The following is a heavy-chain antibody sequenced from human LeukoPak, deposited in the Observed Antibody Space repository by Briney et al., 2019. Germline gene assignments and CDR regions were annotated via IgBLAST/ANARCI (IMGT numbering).Heavy chain of an antibody. CDR3: ARALKGNYYSGSGTYRWFAP. J-gene: IGHJ5*02. CDR2: MNPNSGNT. D-gene: IGHD3-10*01. Sequence: ASVKVSCKASGYTFTSYDINWVRQATGQGLEWMGWMNPNSGNTGYAQKFQGRVTITRNTSISTAYMELSNLRSEDTAVYYCARALKGNYYSGSGTYRWFAPWGQGTLVTVSS. CDR1: GYTFTSYD. V-gene: IGHV1-8*03.